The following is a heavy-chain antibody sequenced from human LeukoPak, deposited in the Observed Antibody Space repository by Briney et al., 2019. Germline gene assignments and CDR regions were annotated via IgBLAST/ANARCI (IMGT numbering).Heavy chain of an antibody. Sequence: PGGSLRLSCAASGFTFSSYAMHWVRQAPGKGLEYVSAISSNGGSTYYANSVKGRFTISRDSSKNTLYLQMGSLRAEDMAVYYCAREGVYTELDAFDIWGQGTMVTVSS. CDR1: GFTFSSYA. J-gene: IGHJ3*02. V-gene: IGHV3-64*01. D-gene: IGHD5/OR15-5a*01. CDR3: AREGVYTELDAFDI. CDR2: ISSNGGST.